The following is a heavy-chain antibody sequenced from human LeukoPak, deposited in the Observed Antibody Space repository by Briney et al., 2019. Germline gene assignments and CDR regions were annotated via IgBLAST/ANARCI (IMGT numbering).Heavy chain of an antibody. V-gene: IGHV3-66*01. CDR1: GFTVNNNY. CDR3: ARARSTAAGLFDY. D-gene: IGHD6-25*01. J-gene: IGHJ4*02. CDR2: IYSDGST. Sequence: PGGSLRLSCAASGFTVNNNYMTWVRQAPGKGLEWVSCIYSDGSTYYADAAKGRFTISRDNSKNMLHLQMNSLRVEDTAVYYCARARSTAAGLFDYWGQGIMVIASS.